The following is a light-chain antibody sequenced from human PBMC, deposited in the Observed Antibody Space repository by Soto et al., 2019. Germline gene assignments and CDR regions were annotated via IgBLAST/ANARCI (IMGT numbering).Light chain of an antibody. CDR2: AAS. CDR1: QDISNY. CDR3: QKCNSPPPFT. Sequence: DIQMTQSPSSLSASVGDRVTITCRASQDISNYLAWYQQRPGEVPKLLIYAASTLHSGVPSRFSSSGSGTDFTLTISSLQPEDAATYFCQKCNSPPPFTFGPGTKVDIK. J-gene: IGKJ3*01. V-gene: IGKV1-27*01.